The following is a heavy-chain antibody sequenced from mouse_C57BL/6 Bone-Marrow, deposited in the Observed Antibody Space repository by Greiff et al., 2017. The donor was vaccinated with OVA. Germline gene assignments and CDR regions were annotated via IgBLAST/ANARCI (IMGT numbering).Heavy chain of an antibody. Sequence: EVKLMESGGGLVQPGGSLSLSCAASGFTFTDYYMSWVRQPPWKALEWLGFIRNKANGYTTEYSASVKGRFTISRDNSQSILYLQMNALRAEDSATYYCARYGHDGYFYAMDYWGQGTSVTVSS. CDR3: ARYGHDGYFYAMDY. V-gene: IGHV7-3*01. D-gene: IGHD2-3*01. CDR1: GFTFTDYY. J-gene: IGHJ4*01. CDR2: IRNKANGYTT.